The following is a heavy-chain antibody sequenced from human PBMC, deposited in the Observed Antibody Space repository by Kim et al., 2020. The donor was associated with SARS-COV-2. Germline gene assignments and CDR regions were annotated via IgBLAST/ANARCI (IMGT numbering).Heavy chain of an antibody. V-gene: IGHV3-21*01. Sequence: GGSLRLSCAASGFTFSSYSMNWVRQAPGKGLEWVSSISSSSSYIYYADSVKGRFTISRDNAKNSLYLQMNSLRAEDTAVYYCARDGDPSPNGGIDYWGQGTLVTVSS. CDR2: ISSSSSYI. D-gene: IGHD2-8*01. CDR3: ARDGDPSPNGGIDY. CDR1: GFTFSSYS. J-gene: IGHJ4*02.